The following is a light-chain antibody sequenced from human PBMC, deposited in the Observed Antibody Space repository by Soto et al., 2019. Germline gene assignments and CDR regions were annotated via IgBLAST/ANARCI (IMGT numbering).Light chain of an antibody. CDR2: EGS. CDR1: SSDVGSYNL. V-gene: IGLV2-23*01. CDR3: CSYAGSSYYV. Sequence: QSALTQPASVSGSPGQSITISCTGTSSDVGSYNLVSWYQQHPGKAPKLIIYEGSKRPSGVSNRFSGSKSGNTASLTISGLQAEDEADYYCCSYAGSSYYVFGTGTKLTVL. J-gene: IGLJ1*01.